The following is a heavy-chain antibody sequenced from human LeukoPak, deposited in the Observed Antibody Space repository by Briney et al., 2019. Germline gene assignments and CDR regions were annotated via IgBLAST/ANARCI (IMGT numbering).Heavy chain of an antibody. CDR1: GFTFDDYG. V-gene: IGHV3-20*04. CDR2: INWNGGST. CDR3: AKRQGRYSGSYLADDAFDI. Sequence: GGSLRLSCAASGFTFDDYGMSWVRQAPGKGLEWVSGINWNGGSTGYADSVKGRFTIARDNSKNTLYLQMNSLRAEDTAVYYCAKRQGRYSGSYLADDAFDIWGQGTMVTVSA. D-gene: IGHD1-26*01. J-gene: IGHJ3*02.